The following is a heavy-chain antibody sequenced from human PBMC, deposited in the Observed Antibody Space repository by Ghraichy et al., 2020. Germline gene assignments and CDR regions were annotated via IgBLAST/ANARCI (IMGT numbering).Heavy chain of an antibody. CDR2: IYYSGST. D-gene: IGHD3-16*02. CDR3: ARDTPYYDYVWGSYRTNNWFDA. J-gene: IGHJ5*02. V-gene: IGHV4-30-4*01. CDR1: GGSISSGDYY. Sequence: SETLSLTCTVSGGSISSGDYYWSWIRQPPGKGLEWIGYIYYSGSTYYNPSLKSRVTISVDTSKNQFSLKLSSVTAADTAVYYCARDTPYYDYVWGSYRTNNWFDAGGQASLVTAS.